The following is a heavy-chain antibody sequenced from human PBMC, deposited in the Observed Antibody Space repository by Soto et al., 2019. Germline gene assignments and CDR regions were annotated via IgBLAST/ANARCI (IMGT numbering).Heavy chain of an antibody. CDR3: ARYYYHRRGGCLQH. CDR2: INKSGGTT. Sequence: GALRLSCAASGFTFSSYAMSGVRQAPGKGLEWVSDINKSGGTTHYADSVEGRFTISRDNSNNTLYLQMKSLTAEETAFYYCARYYYHRRGGCLQHWRRGNLITVSS. CDR1: GFTFSSYA. D-gene: IGHD3-22*01. J-gene: IGHJ1*01. V-gene: IGHV3-23*01.